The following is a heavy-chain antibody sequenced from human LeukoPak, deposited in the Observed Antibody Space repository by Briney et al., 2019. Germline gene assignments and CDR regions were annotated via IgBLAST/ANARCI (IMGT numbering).Heavy chain of an antibody. Sequence: GGSLRLSCAASGFTFSSYWMHWVRQAPGKGLVWVSRINSDGSSTSYADSVKGRFTISRDNAKNSLYLQMNSLRAEDTALYYCARGTFDSGYGDYWGQGTLVTVSS. CDR1: GFTFSSYW. J-gene: IGHJ4*02. V-gene: IGHV3-74*01. CDR2: INSDGSST. D-gene: IGHD3-22*01. CDR3: ARGTFDSGYGDY.